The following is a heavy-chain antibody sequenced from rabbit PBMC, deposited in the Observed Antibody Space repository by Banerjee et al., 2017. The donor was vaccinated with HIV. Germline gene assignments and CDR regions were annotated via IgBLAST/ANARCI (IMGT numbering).Heavy chain of an antibody. V-gene: IGHV1S40*01. Sequence: QSLEESGGDLVKPGASLTLTCTASGFSFSSSCWICWVRQAPGKGLEWIGCIYTGSGDTYYASWAKGRFTISKTSSTTVTLQMTSLTAADTATYFCARSSGYVGSGYYIPLKLWGPGTLVTVS. D-gene: IGHD8-1*01. CDR2: IYTGSGDT. CDR1: GFSFSSSCW. CDR3: ARSSGYVGSGYYIPLKL. J-gene: IGHJ4*01.